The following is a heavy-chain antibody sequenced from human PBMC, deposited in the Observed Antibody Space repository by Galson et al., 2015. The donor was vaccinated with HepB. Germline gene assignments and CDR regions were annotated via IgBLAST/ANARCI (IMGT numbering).Heavy chain of an antibody. CDR1: GFTFSSYS. D-gene: IGHD2-2*03. CDR3: ARDGYCSSTSCYGGWGGDYYYYMDV. CDR2: ISSSSSTI. V-gene: IGHV3-48*01. J-gene: IGHJ6*03. Sequence: SLRLSCAASGFTFSSYSMNWVRQAPGKGLEWVSYISSSSSTIYYADSVKGRFTISRDNAKNSLYLQMNSLRAEDTAVYYCARDGYCSSTSCYGGWGGDYYYYMDVWGKGTTVTVSS.